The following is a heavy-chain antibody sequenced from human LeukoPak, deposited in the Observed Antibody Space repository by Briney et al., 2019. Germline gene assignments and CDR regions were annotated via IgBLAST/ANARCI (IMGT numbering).Heavy chain of an antibody. J-gene: IGHJ4*02. Sequence: SETLSLTCTVSGGSISSSSYYWGWIRQPPGKGLEWIGEIYHSGSTNYNPSLKSRVTISVDKSKNQFSLKLSSVTAADTAVYYCARESIAVAGLDYWGQGTLVTVSS. CDR3: ARESIAVAGLDY. CDR1: GGSISSSSYY. V-gene: IGHV4-39*07. CDR2: IYHSGST. D-gene: IGHD6-19*01.